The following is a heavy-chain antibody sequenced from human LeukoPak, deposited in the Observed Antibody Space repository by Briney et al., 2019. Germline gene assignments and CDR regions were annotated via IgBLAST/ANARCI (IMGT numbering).Heavy chain of an antibody. CDR2: IYYSGST. V-gene: IGHV4-39*01. J-gene: IGHJ6*03. Sequence: SETLSLTCTVSGGSISNISYYWGWIRQPPGKGLEWFGSIYYSGSTYYNPSLKSRVTISVDTSKNQFSLKLRSVTAADTAVYYCARQEAHYYYYMDAWGKGTTVTVS. D-gene: IGHD6-6*01. CDR1: GGSISNISYY. CDR3: ARQEAHYYYYMDA.